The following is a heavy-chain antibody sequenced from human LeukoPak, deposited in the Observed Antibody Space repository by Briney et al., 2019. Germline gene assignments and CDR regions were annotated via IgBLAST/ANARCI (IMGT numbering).Heavy chain of an antibody. CDR1: GFTFSNYW. CDR2: INSDGSTT. V-gene: IGHV3-74*01. CDR3: ARGPQKGAFDI. Sequence: GGSLRLSCAASGFTFSNYWMYWVRQVPGKGLVWVSRINSDGSTTNYADSVKGRFTISRDNSKNTLYLQMNSLRAEDTAVYYCARGPQKGAFDIWGQGTMVTVSS. J-gene: IGHJ3*02.